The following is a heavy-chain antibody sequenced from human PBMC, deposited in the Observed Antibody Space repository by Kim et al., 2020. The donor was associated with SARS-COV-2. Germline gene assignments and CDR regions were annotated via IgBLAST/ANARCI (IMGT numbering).Heavy chain of an antibody. CDR3: ASPRIGGNGMDV. V-gene: IGHV3-48*01. J-gene: IGHJ6*02. Sequence: INHADSGKGQLTTPRDNAKNSLYLQMNSLRAEDTAVYYCASPRIGGNGMDVWGQGTTVTVSS. D-gene: IGHD1-26*01. CDR2: I.